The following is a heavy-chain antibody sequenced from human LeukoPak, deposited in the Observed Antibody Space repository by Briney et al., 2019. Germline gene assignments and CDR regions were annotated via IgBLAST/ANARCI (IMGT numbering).Heavy chain of an antibody. V-gene: IGHV3-23*01. CDR3: AKASGGYSYGPHDY. CDR1: GFTFSSYA. CDR2: ISGSGGST. D-gene: IGHD5-18*01. Sequence: GSLRLSCAASGFTFSSYAMSWVRQAPGKGLEWVSAISGSGGSTYYADSVKGRFTISRDNSKNTLYLQMNSLRAEDTAVYYCAKASGGYSYGPHDYWGQGTLVTVSS. J-gene: IGHJ4*02.